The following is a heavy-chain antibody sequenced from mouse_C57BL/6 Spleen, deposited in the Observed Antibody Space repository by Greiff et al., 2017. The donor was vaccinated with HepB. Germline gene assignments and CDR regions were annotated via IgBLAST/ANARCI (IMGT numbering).Heavy chain of an antibody. D-gene: IGHD2-4*01. CDR2: IYPGSGST. CDR1: GYTFTSYW. CDR3: ASGDDYEDYAMDY. V-gene: IGHV1-55*01. J-gene: IGHJ4*01. Sequence: QVQLQQPGAELVKPGASVKMSCKASGYTFTSYWITWVKQRPGQGLEWIGDIYPGSGSTNYNEKFKSKATLTVDTSSSTAYMQLSSLTSEDSAVYYCASGDDYEDYAMDYWGQGTSVTVSS.